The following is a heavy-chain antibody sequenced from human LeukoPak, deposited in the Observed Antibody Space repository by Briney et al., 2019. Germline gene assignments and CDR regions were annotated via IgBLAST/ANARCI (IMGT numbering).Heavy chain of an antibody. D-gene: IGHD3-22*01. CDR2: IRYDGSNT. V-gene: IGHV3-30*02. CDR3: ARNSYYDTANYYESMDY. J-gene: IGHJ4*02. CDR1: GFIFSNYG. Sequence: GGSLRLSCAASGFIFSNYGMHWVRQAPGKGLEWGAFIRYDGSNTYYADSVKGRFTISRDNSKNTLDLQLNSLRSEDTAVYYCARNSYYDTANYYESMDYWGQGAQVTVPS.